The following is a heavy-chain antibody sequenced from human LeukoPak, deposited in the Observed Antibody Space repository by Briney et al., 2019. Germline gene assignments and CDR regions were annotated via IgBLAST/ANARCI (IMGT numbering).Heavy chain of an antibody. J-gene: IGHJ3*02. CDR1: GGSISSSSYY. CDR3: ARSYYYDSSGTDAFDI. Sequence: SETLSLTCTVSGGSISSSSYYWGWIRQPPGKGLEWIGSIYYSGSTYYNPSLKSRVTMSVDTSKNQFSLKLSSVTAADTAVYYCARSYYYDSSGTDAFDIWGQGTMVTVSS. D-gene: IGHD3-22*01. CDR2: IYYSGST. V-gene: IGHV4-39*07.